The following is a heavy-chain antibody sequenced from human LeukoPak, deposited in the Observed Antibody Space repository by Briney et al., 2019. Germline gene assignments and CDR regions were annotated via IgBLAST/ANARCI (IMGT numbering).Heavy chain of an antibody. CDR3: ASPGGGSTWYNWFDP. CDR2: IFYSGST. CDR1: GGSIRSSSYY. D-gene: IGHD6-13*01. V-gene: IGHV4-39*01. Sequence: SETLSLTCTASGGSIRSSSYYWGWIRQPPGKGMEWIGSIFYSGSTHYNPSLESRVTISVDASKNQFSLKLTSVTAADTAVYYCASPGGGSTWYNWFDPWGQGILVTVS. J-gene: IGHJ5*02.